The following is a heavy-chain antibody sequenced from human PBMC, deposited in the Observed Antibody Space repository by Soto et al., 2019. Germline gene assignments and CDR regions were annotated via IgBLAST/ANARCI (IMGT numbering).Heavy chain of an antibody. Sequence: SETLSLTCAVYGGSFSGYFWSWIRQPPGKGLEWIGEINHSGSTNYIPSLKSRVTISVDTSKNQFSLKLSSVTAADTAVCYCARGRLHLGEFSFNYLAFWGQGTLVTVSS. CDR3: ARGRLHLGEFSFNYLAF. J-gene: IGHJ4*02. CDR1: GGSFSGYF. V-gene: IGHV4-34*01. D-gene: IGHD3-16*01. CDR2: INHSGST.